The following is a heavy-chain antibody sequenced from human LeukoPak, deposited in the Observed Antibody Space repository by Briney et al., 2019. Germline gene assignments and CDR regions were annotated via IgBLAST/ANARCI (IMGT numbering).Heavy chain of an antibody. CDR2: LYSGGAA. Sequence: GGSLRLSCAVSGFTVRDNYLNWVRQTPGKGLECVSVLYSGGAAYYADSVKGRFTISRDTSKNTLSLQMNSLRAEDTAVYFCAREVANFDCWGQGTLVAVSS. CDR3: AREVANFDC. CDR1: GFTVRDNY. D-gene: IGHD5-12*01. J-gene: IGHJ4*02. V-gene: IGHV3-53*01.